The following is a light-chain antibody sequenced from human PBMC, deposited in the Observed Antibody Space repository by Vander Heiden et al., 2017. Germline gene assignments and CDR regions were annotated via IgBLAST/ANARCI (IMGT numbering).Light chain of an antibody. Sequence: DIVMTQSPVSPAVSLGERATINCNSSQIILCSCQNKTNLAWYKQKPGQPPELLIYWASTREFGVPDRFSGSGSGTDFTLNISSLQAEDVAVYYCQQYYSRFRRFGQGTKVEFK. J-gene: IGKJ1*01. V-gene: IGKV4-1*01. CDR1: QIILCSCQNKTN. CDR2: WAS. CDR3: QQYYSRFRR.